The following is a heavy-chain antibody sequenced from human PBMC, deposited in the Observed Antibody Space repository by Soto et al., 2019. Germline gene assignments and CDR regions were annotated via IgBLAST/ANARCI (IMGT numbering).Heavy chain of an antibody. J-gene: IGHJ4*02. CDR3: GRLVIKMPIQSIDS. CDR1: GGSLSGYY. D-gene: IGHD2-2*01. V-gene: IGHV4-34*01. Sequence: PSETLSLTCAVYGGSLSGYYWTWIRQPPGKGLEWIGEVNPGGITNYSPSVKSRLKISLDTSKKEVPLEMTSVTGAATAFYYCGRLVIKMPIQSIDSWGPGTLVTVSS. CDR2: VNPGGIT.